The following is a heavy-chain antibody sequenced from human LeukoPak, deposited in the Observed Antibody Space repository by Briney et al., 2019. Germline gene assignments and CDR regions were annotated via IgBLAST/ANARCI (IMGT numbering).Heavy chain of an antibody. J-gene: IGHJ4*02. CDR2: IYSSGST. D-gene: IGHD6-13*01. V-gene: IGHV4-4*07. Sequence: SETLSLTCTVSGASISSFHWTWIRQPAGKGLEWIGLIYSSGSTIYNPSLKSRVAMSVDMTKNQLSLKLSSVTAADTAVYYCARVRRATDLSRNWYSSSWYPPGYFDYWGQGTLVTVSS. CDR1: GASISSFH. CDR3: ARVRRATDLSRNWYSSSWYPPGYFDY.